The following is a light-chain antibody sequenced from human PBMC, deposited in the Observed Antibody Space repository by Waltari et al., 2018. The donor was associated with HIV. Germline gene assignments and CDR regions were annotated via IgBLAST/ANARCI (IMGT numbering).Light chain of an antibody. CDR1: QDIRNE. CDR2: AAS. J-gene: IGKJ4*01. CDR3: IQDDNALT. V-gene: IGKV1-6*01. Sequence: ATQLTQSPSSLSASVGDRVTITCRASQDIRNELGWYQQKPGKAPELLIYAASSLQSGVPSRFSGTGSGTDFTLTISGLQPEDFATYFCIQDDNALTCGGGTKVEV.